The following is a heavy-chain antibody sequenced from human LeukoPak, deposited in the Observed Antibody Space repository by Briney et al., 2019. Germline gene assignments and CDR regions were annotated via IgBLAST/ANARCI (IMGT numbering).Heavy chain of an antibody. J-gene: IGHJ4*02. CDR1: GFTFSSYA. CDR3: AKGRDYGDLFDY. V-gene: IGHV3-23*01. D-gene: IGHD4-17*01. Sequence: GGSLRLSCAASGFTFSSYAMSWVRQAPGKGLEWVSAISGSGGSTYYADSVKGRLPISRDNSKNTLYLQMNCLSPEDTAVYYCAKGRDYGDLFDYWGQGTLVTVSS. CDR2: ISGSGGST.